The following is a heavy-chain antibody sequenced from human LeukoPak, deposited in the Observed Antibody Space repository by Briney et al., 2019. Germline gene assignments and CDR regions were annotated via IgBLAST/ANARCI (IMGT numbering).Heavy chain of an antibody. D-gene: IGHD2-2*01. Sequence: ASVKVSCKASGYTFTGYYMHWVRQAPGQGLEWMGWINPNSGGTNYAQKFQGRVTMTRDTSISTASMELSRLRSDDTAVYYCARDGGYCSSTSCYRSWFDPWGQGTLVTVSS. V-gene: IGHV1-2*02. J-gene: IGHJ5*02. CDR2: INPNSGGT. CDR1: GYTFTGYY. CDR3: ARDGGYCSSTSCYRSWFDP.